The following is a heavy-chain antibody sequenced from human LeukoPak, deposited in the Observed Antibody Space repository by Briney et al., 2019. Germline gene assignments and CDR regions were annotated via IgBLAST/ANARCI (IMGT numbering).Heavy chain of an antibody. V-gene: IGHV3-49*04. CDR1: GFTFGDYA. J-gene: IGHJ4*02. CDR2: IRSKAYGGTT. CDR3: TRCIAAAGLENYYFDY. D-gene: IGHD6-13*01. Sequence: GGSLRLSCTASGFTFGDYAMSWVRQAPGKGLEWVGFIRSKAYGGTTEYAASVKGRFTISRDDSKSIAYLQMNSLKTEDTAVYYCTRCIAAAGLENYYFDYWGQGTLVTVSS.